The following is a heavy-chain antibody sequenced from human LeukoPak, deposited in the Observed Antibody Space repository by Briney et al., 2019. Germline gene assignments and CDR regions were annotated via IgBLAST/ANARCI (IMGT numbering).Heavy chain of an antibody. CDR3: ARLTPYYDVLTGYYGTPDYFDY. V-gene: IGHV4-59*08. Sequence: PSETLSLTCTVSGGSISSYYWSWIRQPPGKGLEWIGYIYYSGSTNYNPSLKSRVTISVDTSKNQFSLKLSSVTAADTAVYYCARLTPYYDVLTGYYGTPDYFDYWGQGTLVTVSS. D-gene: IGHD3-9*01. CDR1: GGSISSYY. CDR2: IYYSGST. J-gene: IGHJ4*02.